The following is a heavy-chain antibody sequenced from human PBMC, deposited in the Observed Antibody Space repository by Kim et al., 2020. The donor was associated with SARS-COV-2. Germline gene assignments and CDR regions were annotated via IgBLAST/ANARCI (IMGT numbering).Heavy chain of an antibody. CDR2: IYYSGST. CDR1: GGSISSGGYY. V-gene: IGHV4-31*03. D-gene: IGHD3-16*01. CDR3: ARRRYDYVWGSYADY. J-gene: IGHJ4*02. Sequence: SETLSLTCTVSGGSISSGGYYWSWIRQHPGKGLEWIGYIYYSGSTYYNPSLKSRVTISVDTSKNQFSLKLSSVTVADTAVYYCARRRYDYVWGSYADYWGQGTLVTVSS.